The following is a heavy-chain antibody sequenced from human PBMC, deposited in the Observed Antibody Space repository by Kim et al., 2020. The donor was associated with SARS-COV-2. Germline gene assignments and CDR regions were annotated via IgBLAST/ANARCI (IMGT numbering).Heavy chain of an antibody. CDR2: ISSDGSDK. J-gene: IGHJ4*02. D-gene: IGHD6-6*01. Sequence: GGSLRLSCAASEFTFSAYAMHWVRQAPGKGLEWVTVISSDGSDKYYADSVKGRFTISRDNSKNTLYLEMNSLRGEDTAVYYCAKEKYSDASFDYWGQGT. V-gene: IGHV3-30*18. CDR3: AKEKYSDASFDY. CDR1: EFTFSAYA.